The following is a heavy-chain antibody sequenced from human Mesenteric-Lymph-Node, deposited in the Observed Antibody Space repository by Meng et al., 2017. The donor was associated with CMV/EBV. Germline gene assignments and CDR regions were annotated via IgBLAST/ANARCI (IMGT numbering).Heavy chain of an antibody. J-gene: IGHJ5*02. CDR3: ARDNSGGEFDWFDP. CDR1: RYTFTSYV. Sequence: ASRYTFTSYVMHWVRQAPGQRPEWMGWINTGNGNTKYSQKIQGRVTITRDTSASTAYMELSSLRSEDTAVYYCARDNSGGEFDWFDPWGQGTLVTVSS. V-gene: IGHV1-3*04. D-gene: IGHD2-15*01. CDR2: INTGNGNT.